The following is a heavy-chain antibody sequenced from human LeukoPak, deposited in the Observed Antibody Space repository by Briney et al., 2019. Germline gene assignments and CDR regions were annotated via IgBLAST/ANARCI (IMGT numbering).Heavy chain of an antibody. J-gene: IGHJ4*02. CDR3: ASTGIAVAVADY. V-gene: IGHV3-11*01. CDR1: GFTFSDYY. Sequence: EPGGSLRLSCAASGFTFSDYYMSWIRQAPGKGLEWVSYISSSGSTIYYADSVKGRFTISRDNAKNSLYLQMNSLRAEDTAVYYCASTGIAVAVADYWGQGTLVTVSS. D-gene: IGHD6-19*01. CDR2: ISSSGSTI.